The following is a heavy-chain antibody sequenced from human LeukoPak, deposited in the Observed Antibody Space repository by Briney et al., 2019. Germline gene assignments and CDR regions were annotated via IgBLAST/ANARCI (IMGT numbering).Heavy chain of an antibody. Sequence: SETLSLTCTVSGGSISSYYWSWIRQPPGKGLEWIGYIYYSGSTNYNPSLESRVTISVDTSKNQFSLKLSSVTAADTAVYYCARVGGGYLRTFDYWGQGTLVTVSS. V-gene: IGHV4-59*01. J-gene: IGHJ4*02. CDR2: IYYSGST. CDR3: ARVGGGYLRTFDY. CDR1: GGSISSYY. D-gene: IGHD5-12*01.